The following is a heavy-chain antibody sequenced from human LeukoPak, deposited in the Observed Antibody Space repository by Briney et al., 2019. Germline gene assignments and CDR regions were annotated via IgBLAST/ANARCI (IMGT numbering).Heavy chain of an antibody. V-gene: IGHV3-33*01. CDR3: ARDYSGNCDY. CDR2: ISYDGSNK. CDR1: GFTFSTYG. D-gene: IGHD4-23*01. J-gene: IGHJ4*02. Sequence: GGSLRLSCAASGFTFSTYGMHWVRQAPGKGLEWVAIISYDGSNKYYADSVKGRFSISRDNSKNTLYLQMNSLRAEDTAVYYCARDYSGNCDYWGQGTLVTVSS.